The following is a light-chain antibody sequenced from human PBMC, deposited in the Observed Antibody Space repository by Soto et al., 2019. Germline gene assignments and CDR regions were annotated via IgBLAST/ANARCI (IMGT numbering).Light chain of an antibody. Sequence: ALTHPASVSGSPGQSITISCTGTSSDVGSYHYVSWFQQHPGKAPKLIIFEVSDRPSGVSTRFSGSKSGDTASLTISGPQADDEADYYCSSYTSGRDVYVFGGGTKVTVL. CDR2: EVS. CDR1: SSDVGSYHY. CDR3: SSYTSGRDVYV. J-gene: IGLJ1*01. V-gene: IGLV2-14*01.